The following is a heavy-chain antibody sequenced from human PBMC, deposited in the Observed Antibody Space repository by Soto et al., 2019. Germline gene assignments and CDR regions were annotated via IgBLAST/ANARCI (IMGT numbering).Heavy chain of an antibody. CDR2: MNTRTGGT. Sequence: QVQLVQSGAEVKKPGASVKVSCRASGYTFTANYIHWVRQAPGQGLEWMGWMNTRTGGTMYGEGLQGRVTMTRETSISTAYMELSKLRSDDTAMYYCTRGTSTSWFDPWGQGTLVTI. J-gene: IGHJ5*02. CDR1: GYTFTANY. D-gene: IGHD2-2*01. V-gene: IGHV1-2*02. CDR3: TRGTSTSWFDP.